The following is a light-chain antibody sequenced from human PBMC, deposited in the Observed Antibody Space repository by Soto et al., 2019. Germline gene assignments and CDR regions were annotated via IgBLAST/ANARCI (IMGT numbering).Light chain of an antibody. J-gene: IGKJ1*01. V-gene: IGKV1-5*01. CDR2: DAS. CDR1: QSIGTW. Sequence: DIQMTQSPSTLSASVGVTVTITCRASQSIGTWLAWYQQKPGKAPHLLIYDASNLESGVPSRFSGSGSGTEFTLTISSLQPDDFATYYCQQYNTYPWTFGQGTKVEIK. CDR3: QQYNTYPWT.